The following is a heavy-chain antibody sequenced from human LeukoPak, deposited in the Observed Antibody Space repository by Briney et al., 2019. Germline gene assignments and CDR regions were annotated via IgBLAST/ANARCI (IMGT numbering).Heavy chain of an antibody. D-gene: IGHD3-3*01. Sequence: ASVKVSCKASGGTFSSYAISWVRQAPGQGLEWMGGIIPIFSTANYAQKFQGRVTITTDESTSTAYMELSSLRSEDTAVYYCARVVYYDFWSGYPDYWGQGTLVTVSS. CDR2: IIPIFSTA. J-gene: IGHJ4*02. CDR3: ARVVYYDFWSGYPDY. V-gene: IGHV1-69*05. CDR1: GGTFSSYA.